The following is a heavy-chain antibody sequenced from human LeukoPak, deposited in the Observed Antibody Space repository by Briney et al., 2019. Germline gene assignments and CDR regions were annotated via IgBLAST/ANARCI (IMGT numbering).Heavy chain of an antibody. Sequence: GGSLRLSCAASGFTFDDYAMHWVRQAPGKGLEWVSGITWDSGSIGYADSVKGRFTISRDNAKNTVNLQMNSLREEDTAVYYCVRETDCTGGSCYLSHWFDPWGQGTLVTVSS. V-gene: IGHV3-9*01. CDR2: ITWDSGSI. CDR1: GFTFDDYA. D-gene: IGHD2-15*01. J-gene: IGHJ5*02. CDR3: VRETDCTGGSCYLSHWFDP.